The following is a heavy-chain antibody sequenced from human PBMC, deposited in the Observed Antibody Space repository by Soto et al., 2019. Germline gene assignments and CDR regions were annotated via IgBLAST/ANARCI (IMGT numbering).Heavy chain of an antibody. CDR1: GFTFSSYG. CDR2: IWYDGSNK. J-gene: IGHJ3*02. CDR3: AKVMITFGGVIAKDAFDI. D-gene: IGHD3-16*02. V-gene: IGHV3-33*06. Sequence: QVQLVESGGGVVQPGRSLRLSCAASGFTFSSYGMHWVRQAPGKGLEWVAVIWYDGSNKYYADSVKGRFTISRDNSKSTLYLQMNSLRAEDTAVYYCAKVMITFGGVIAKDAFDIWGQGKMVTVSS.